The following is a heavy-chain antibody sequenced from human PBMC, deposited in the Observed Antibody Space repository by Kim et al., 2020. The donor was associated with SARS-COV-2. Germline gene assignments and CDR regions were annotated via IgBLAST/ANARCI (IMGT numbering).Heavy chain of an antibody. CDR2: ISYDGSNK. CDR3: AKDELVRGIITRFDY. Sequence: GGSLRLSCAAPGFTFSSYGIHWVRQAPGKGLEWVAGISYDGSNKYYADSVKGRFTISRDDSKNTLYLQVNSLRAEDTAVYYCAKDELVRGIITRFDYWGQGTLVTVSS. V-gene: IGHV3-30*18. CDR1: GFTFSSYG. J-gene: IGHJ4*02. D-gene: IGHD3-10*01.